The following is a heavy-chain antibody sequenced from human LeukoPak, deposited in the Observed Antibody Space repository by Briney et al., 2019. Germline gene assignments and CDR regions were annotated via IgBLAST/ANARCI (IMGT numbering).Heavy chain of an antibody. CDR3: ARGTSLGGVGGAFDI. D-gene: IGHD1-14*01. CDR1: GYTFTSYG. CDR2: ISAYNGNT. J-gene: IGHJ3*02. Sequence: GASVKVSCKASGYTFTSYGISWVRQAPGQGVEGMGWISAYNGNTNYAQKLQGRGTMTTDTSTGTAYMELRSLRSDDTAVYYCARGTSLGGVGGAFDIWGQGTMVAVSS. V-gene: IGHV1-18*01.